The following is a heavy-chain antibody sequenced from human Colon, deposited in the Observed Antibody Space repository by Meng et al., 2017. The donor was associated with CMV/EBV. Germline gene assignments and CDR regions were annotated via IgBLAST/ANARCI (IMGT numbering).Heavy chain of an antibody. CDR1: GFNFRTSW. Sequence: GGSLRLSCAASGFNFRTSWIHWVRQAPGKGLVWVSRINSDGSSISYADFVKGRFIISRDNARDTVFLQLNSVTADDTALYYCARDDFTTSSYDLWGQGTLVTVSS. D-gene: IGHD3-16*01. CDR3: ARDDFTTSSYDL. J-gene: IGHJ4*02. CDR2: INSDGSSI. V-gene: IGHV3-74*01.